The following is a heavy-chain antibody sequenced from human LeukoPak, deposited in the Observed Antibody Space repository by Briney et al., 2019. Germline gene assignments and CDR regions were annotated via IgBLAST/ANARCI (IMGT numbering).Heavy chain of an antibody. CDR2: IKKDGDDK. Sequence: GGSLRLSCAASGFPFSSYWMSWVRQAPGKGLEWVANIKKDGDDKHYVDSVKGRFTVSRDNAKTSLYLQMNNLRAEDTAVHYCARVPGTSNYYGSGSPDYWGQGTLVTVSS. V-gene: IGHV3-7*04. D-gene: IGHD3-10*01. J-gene: IGHJ4*02. CDR1: GFPFSSYW. CDR3: ARVPGTSNYYGSGSPDY.